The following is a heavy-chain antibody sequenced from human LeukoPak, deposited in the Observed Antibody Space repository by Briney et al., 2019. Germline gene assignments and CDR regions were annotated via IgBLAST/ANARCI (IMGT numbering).Heavy chain of an antibody. CDR1: GFTFSSYW. CDR3: ARAPISSEVGGLYYYYYGMDV. D-gene: IGHD1-26*01. CDR2: INSDGSST. J-gene: IGHJ6*02. V-gene: IGHV3-74*01. Sequence: QSGGSLRLSCAASGFTFSSYWMHWVRQAPGKGLVWVSRINSDGSSTSYADSVKGRFTISRDNAKNTLYLQMNSLRAEDTAVYYCARAPISSEVGGLYYYYYGMDVWGQGTTVTVSS.